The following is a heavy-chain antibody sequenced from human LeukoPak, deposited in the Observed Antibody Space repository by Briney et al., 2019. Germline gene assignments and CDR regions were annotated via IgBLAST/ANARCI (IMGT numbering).Heavy chain of an antibody. CDR1: GGSISGYY. V-gene: IGHV4-59*01. CDR2: IYYSGST. Sequence: SETLSLTCTVSGGSISGYYWSWIRQPPGKGLEWIGYIYYSGSTNYNPSLKSRVTISVDTSKNQFSLKLSSVTAADTAVYYCARRGDDSSGYYPWWGQGTLVTVSS. D-gene: IGHD3-22*01. CDR3: ARRGDDSSGYYPW. J-gene: IGHJ4*02.